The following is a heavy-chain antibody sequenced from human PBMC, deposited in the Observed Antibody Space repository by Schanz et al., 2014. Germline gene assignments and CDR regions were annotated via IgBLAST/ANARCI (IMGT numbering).Heavy chain of an antibody. CDR3: VRQLLWFGESGVDT. CDR2: IYNSGSA. D-gene: IGHD3-10*01. V-gene: IGHV4-39*01. J-gene: IGHJ5*02. CDR1: GGSIRRSTYY. Sequence: QLQLQESGPGLVKPSETLSLTCTVSGGSIRRSTYYWGWIRQPPGKGLEWVASIYNSGSAYYGPSTKSRGTIPVETSKTQFSLRLNSVTASDTAVYYCVRQLLWFGESGVDTWGQGTLVVVSS.